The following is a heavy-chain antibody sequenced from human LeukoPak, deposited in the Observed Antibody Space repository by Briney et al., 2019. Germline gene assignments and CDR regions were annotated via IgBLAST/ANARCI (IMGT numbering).Heavy chain of an antibody. J-gene: IGHJ6*03. CDR3: ARQGIAAAGRIPNYYYYMDV. D-gene: IGHD6-13*01. CDR2: IYYSGTT. CDR1: GGSISSGSYY. V-gene: IGHV4-39*01. Sequence: SETLSLTCPVSGGSISSGSYYWGWIRQPPGKGLEWIGSIYYSGTTYYNPSLKSQVTISVDTSKNQFSLKLSSVTAADTAVYYCARQGIAAAGRIPNYYYYMDVWGKGTTVTISS.